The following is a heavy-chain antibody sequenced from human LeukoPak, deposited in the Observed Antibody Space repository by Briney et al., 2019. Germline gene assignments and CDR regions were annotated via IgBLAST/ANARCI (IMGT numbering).Heavy chain of an antibody. CDR2: ISGSGGST. J-gene: IGHJ4*02. D-gene: IGHD1-26*01. V-gene: IGHV3-23*01. CDR1: GFTFSSYA. Sequence: GGSLRLSCAASGFTFSSYAMSWVRQAPGKGLEWVSAISGSGGSTYYADSVKGRFTISRDNSMNTLYLQMNSLRAEDTAVYYCAKDEWELPRGYWGQGTLVTVSS. CDR3: AKDEWELPRGY.